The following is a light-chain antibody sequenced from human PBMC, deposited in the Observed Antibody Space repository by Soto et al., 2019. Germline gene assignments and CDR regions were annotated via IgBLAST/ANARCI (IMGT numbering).Light chain of an antibody. J-gene: IGKJ1*01. V-gene: IGKV1-5*01. CDR3: QQYNSYSGT. Sequence: DIQVTQSPSSLSGSVGDRVTITCRASQNIDMYLNWYQQKPGKAPRVLISGASNLQSGVPSRFSGSGSGTDFTLTISSLQPDDFATYYCQQYNSYSGTFGQGTKVDIK. CDR2: GAS. CDR1: QNIDMY.